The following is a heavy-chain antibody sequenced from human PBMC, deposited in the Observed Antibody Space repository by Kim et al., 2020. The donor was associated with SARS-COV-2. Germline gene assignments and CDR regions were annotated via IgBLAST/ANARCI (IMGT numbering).Heavy chain of an antibody. CDR3: ARDSPVPKQLAPGISWFDP. J-gene: IGHJ5*02. D-gene: IGHD6-13*01. CDR1: GGTFSSYA. V-gene: IGHV1-69*13. Sequence: SVKVSCKASGGTFSSYAISWVRQAPGQGLEWMGGIIPIFGTANYAQKFQGRVTITADESTSTAYMELSSLRSEDTAVYYCARDSPVPKQLAPGISWFDPWGQGTLVTVSS. CDR2: IIPIFGTA.